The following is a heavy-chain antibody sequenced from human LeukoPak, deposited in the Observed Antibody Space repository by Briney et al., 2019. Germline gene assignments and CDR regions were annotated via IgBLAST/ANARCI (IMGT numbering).Heavy chain of an antibody. Sequence: SETLSLTCTVSGGSISSYYWSWIRQPPGKGLEWIGYIYYSGSTNYNPSLKSRVTISVDTSKNQFSLKLSSVTAADTAVYYCARQSYHGSGTTQANWFDPWGQGTLVTVSS. V-gene: IGHV4-59*08. D-gene: IGHD3-10*01. CDR2: IYYSGST. CDR3: ARQSYHGSGTTQANWFDP. CDR1: GGSISSYY. J-gene: IGHJ5*02.